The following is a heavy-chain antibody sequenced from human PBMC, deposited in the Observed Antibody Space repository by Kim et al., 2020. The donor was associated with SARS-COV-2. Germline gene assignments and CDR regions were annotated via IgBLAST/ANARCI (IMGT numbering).Heavy chain of an antibody. CDR2: IYWDDDK. D-gene: IGHD3-9*01. CDR3: AHSRGESFDWFLASYYFDY. CDR1: GFSLSTSGVG. J-gene: IGHJ4*02. V-gene: IGHV2-5*02. Sequence: SGPTLVNPTQTLTLTCTFSGFSLSTSGVGVGWIRQPPGKALEWLALIYWDDDKRYSPSLKSRLTITKDTSKNQVVLTMTNMDPVDTATYYCAHSRGESFDWFLASYYFDYWGQGTLVTVSS.